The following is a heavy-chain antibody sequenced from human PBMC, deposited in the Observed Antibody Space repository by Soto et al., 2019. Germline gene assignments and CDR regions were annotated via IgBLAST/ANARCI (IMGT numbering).Heavy chain of an antibody. CDR1: GFTFSSYS. CDR2: ISSSSNYI. V-gene: IGHV3-21*01. J-gene: IGHJ3*02. D-gene: IGHD6-19*01. CDR3: ARDVQSFEQWLAPDAFDT. Sequence: GGSLRLSCTASGFTFSSYSMNWVRQAPGKGLEWVSSISSSSNYIYYADSVKGRFTISRDNAKNSLYLQMNSLRAEDTAVHYCARDVQSFEQWLAPDAFDTWGQGTMVTVSS.